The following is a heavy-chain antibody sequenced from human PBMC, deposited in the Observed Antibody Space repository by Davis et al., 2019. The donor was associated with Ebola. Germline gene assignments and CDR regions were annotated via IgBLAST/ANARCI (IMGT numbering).Heavy chain of an antibody. CDR1: GGSISSYY. D-gene: IGHD4-17*01. V-gene: IGHV4-39*02. CDR2: IYYSGST. Sequence: SETLSLTCTVSGGSISSYYWSWIRQPPGKGLEWTGSIYYSGSTYYNPSLKSRVTISVDTSKNQFSLELSSVTAADTAVYYCARDGAYGEKLGYYFYDVDVWGQGTTVTVSS. CDR3: ARDGAYGEKLGYYFYDVDV. J-gene: IGHJ6*02.